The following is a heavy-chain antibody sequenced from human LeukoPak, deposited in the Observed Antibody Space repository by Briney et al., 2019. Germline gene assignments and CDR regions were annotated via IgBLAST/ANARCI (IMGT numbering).Heavy chain of an antibody. D-gene: IGHD1-26*01. Sequence: GASVKVSCKASGYTFTSYSLTWVRQAPGQGLEWVGWISAYNGNTNYAQKLQGRVTMTTDTSTSTAYMELRSLRSDDTAVYYCAREDSGSYYYWFDPWGQGTLVTVSS. CDR1: GYTFTSYS. J-gene: IGHJ5*02. V-gene: IGHV1-18*01. CDR3: AREDSGSYYYWFDP. CDR2: ISAYNGNT.